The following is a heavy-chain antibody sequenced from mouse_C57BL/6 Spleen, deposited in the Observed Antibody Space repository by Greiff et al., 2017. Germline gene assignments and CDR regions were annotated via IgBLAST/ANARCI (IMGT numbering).Heavy chain of an antibody. Sequence: EVQLQQSGPGLVKPSQSLSLTCSVTGYSITSGYYWNWIRQFPGNKLEWMGYISYDGSNNYNPSLKNRISIARNTSKNQFFLKLNSVTTEDTATYYCAREWDTPGAYWGQGTLVTVSA. CDR1: GYSITSGYY. D-gene: IGHD4-1*01. CDR2: ISYDGSN. J-gene: IGHJ3*01. V-gene: IGHV3-6*01. CDR3: AREWDTPGAY.